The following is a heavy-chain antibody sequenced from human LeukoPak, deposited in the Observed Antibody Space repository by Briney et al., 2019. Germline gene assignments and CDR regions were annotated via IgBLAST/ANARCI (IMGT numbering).Heavy chain of an antibody. D-gene: IGHD2-2*01. CDR3: ASIRSSNSEDYYYYYGMDA. Sequence: ASVKVSCKASGFTFTSYYMHWVRQAPGQGLEWMGIINPSGGGTSYAQKFQGRVTMTRDTSISTAYMELSSLRPEDTAVYYCASIRSSNSEDYYYYYGMDAWGQGTTVTVSS. V-gene: IGHV1-46*01. CDR1: GFTFTSYY. CDR2: INPSGGGT. J-gene: IGHJ6*02.